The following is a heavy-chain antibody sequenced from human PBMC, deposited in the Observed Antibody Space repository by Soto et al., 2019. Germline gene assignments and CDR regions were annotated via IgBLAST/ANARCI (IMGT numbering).Heavy chain of an antibody. CDR2: ISGSGGST. J-gene: IGHJ3*02. CDR3: AKSSIAARRAAFDI. CDR1: GFTFSSYA. D-gene: IGHD6-6*01. V-gene: IGHV3-23*01. Sequence: GSLRLSCAASGFTFSSYAMSCVRQAPGKGLEWVSAISGSGGSTYYADSVKGRFTISRDNSKNTLYLQMNSLRAEDTAVCYCAKSSIAARRAAFDIWGQGTMVTVSS.